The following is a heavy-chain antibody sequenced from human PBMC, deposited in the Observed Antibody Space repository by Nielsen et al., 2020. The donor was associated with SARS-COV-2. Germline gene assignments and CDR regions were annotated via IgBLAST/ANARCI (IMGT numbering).Heavy chain of an antibody. J-gene: IGHJ2*01. CDR1: GFTFRSHT. D-gene: IGHD3-22*01. Sequence: GESLKISCAASGFTFRSHTMTWVRQAPGKGLEWVSSISSSGNFVHYAGSVKGRFTVSRDNTKKSLYLQMHSLSAEDTALYYCAKMGGGGYYDSSWYFDLWGRGTLVTVSS. CDR2: ISSSGNFV. CDR3: AKMGGGGYYDSSWYFDL. V-gene: IGHV3-21*01.